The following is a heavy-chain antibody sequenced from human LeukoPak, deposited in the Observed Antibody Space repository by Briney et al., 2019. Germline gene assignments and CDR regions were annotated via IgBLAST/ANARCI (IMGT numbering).Heavy chain of an antibody. Sequence: GSVKVSCKASGYTFTDYYMHWVRQAPGQGLELMGRINPNSGGTNYAQKFQGRVTMTRDTSISTAYMELSRLRSDDTAVYYCARHVYCRSTSCSYYYYYMDVWGKGTTVTVSS. CDR2: INPNSGGT. D-gene: IGHD2-2*01. V-gene: IGHV1-2*06. CDR1: GYTFTDYY. J-gene: IGHJ6*03. CDR3: ARHVYCRSTSCSYYYYYMDV.